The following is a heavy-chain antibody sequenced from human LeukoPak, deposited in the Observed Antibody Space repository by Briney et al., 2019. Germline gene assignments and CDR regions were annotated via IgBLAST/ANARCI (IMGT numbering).Heavy chain of an antibody. V-gene: IGHV3-30*04. Sequence: XAPXXGLEWVAVISYDGSNKYYADSVKGRFTISRDNSKNTLYLQMNSLRAEDTAVYYCAREDSFWAFDIWGQGTMVTVSS. J-gene: IGHJ3*02. CDR2: ISYDGSNK. D-gene: IGHD2-15*01. CDR3: AREDSFWAFDI.